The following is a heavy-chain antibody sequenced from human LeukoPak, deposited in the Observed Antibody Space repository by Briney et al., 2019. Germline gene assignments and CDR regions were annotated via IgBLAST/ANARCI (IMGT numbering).Heavy chain of an antibody. V-gene: IGHV3-48*04. CDR1: VFAFSSYS. J-gene: IGHJ6*04. Sequence: GGSLRLSCAASVFAFSSYSMNWVREAPGEGLEWVSYISSSGSTIYYADSVKGRFTISRDNAKNSLYLQMNSLRAEDTAVYYCAELGITMIGGVWGKGTTVTISS. D-gene: IGHD3-10*02. CDR3: AELGITMIGGV. CDR2: ISSSGSTI.